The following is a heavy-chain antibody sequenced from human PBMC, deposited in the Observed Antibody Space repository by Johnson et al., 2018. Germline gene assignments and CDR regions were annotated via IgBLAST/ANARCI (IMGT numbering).Heavy chain of an antibody. CDR2: IWYDGSNK. V-gene: IGHV3-33*01. CDR3: ARARSWGIQLYYYYYGMDG. J-gene: IGHJ6*02. CDR1: GFAFRSSG. Sequence: QVQLVQSGGGVVQPGRSLRLSCATSGFAFRSSGMFWVRQAPGKGLEWVAVIWYDGSNKYYADSVKGRFTISRDNSKNTLYLQMNSLGAEDTAVYYCARARSWGIQLYYYYYGMDGWGQGTTVTVSS. D-gene: IGHD5-18*01.